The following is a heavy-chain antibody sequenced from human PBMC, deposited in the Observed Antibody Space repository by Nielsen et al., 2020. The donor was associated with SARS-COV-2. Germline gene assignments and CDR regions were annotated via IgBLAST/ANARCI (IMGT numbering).Heavy chain of an antibody. Sequence: SCAASGFTFSDYYMSWIRQPPGKGLEWIGEINHSGSTNYNPSLKSRVTISVDTSKNQFSLKLSSVTAADTAVYYCAREGHVDTAMVNVYWGQGTLVTVSS. CDR2: INHSGST. CDR3: AREGHVDTAMVNVY. CDR1: GFTFSDYY. J-gene: IGHJ4*02. V-gene: IGHV4-34*01. D-gene: IGHD5-18*01.